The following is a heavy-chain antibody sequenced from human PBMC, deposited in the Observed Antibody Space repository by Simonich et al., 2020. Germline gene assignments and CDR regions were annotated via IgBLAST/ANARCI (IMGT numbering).Heavy chain of an antibody. Sequence: EVQLVESGGGLVKPGGSLRLSCAASGFTFSSYSRNWVRQAPGKGMDGVSSISSSSSYIYYADSGKGRFTISRDNAKNSLYLQMNSLRAEDTAVYYCARANERDYWGQGTLVTVSS. CDR1: GFTFSSYS. J-gene: IGHJ4*02. CDR3: ARANERDY. V-gene: IGHV3-21*01. CDR2: ISSSSSYI. D-gene: IGHD1-1*01.